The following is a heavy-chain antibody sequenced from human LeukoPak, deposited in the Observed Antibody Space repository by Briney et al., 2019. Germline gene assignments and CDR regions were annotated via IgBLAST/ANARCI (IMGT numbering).Heavy chain of an antibody. CDR3: ARTTRDYYDFWSGYSNFDY. J-gene: IGHJ4*02. D-gene: IGHD3-3*01. CDR1: EYTFTGYY. CDR2: IIPIFGTA. Sequence: PGASVKVSCKASEYTFTGYYMHWVRQAPGQGLEWMGGIIPIFGTANYAQKFQGRVTITADESTSTAYMELSSLRSEDTAVYYCARTTRDYYDFWSGYSNFDYWGQGTLVTVSS. V-gene: IGHV1-69*13.